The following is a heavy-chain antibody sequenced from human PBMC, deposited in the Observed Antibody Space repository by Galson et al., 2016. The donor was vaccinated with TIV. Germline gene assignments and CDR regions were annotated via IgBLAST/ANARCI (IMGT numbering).Heavy chain of an antibody. CDR3: ARAGPGYSGYVDDGMDV. CDR2: IYPGDSDI. D-gene: IGHD5-12*01. CDR1: GYDFTNYW. Sequence: QSGAEVKKPGESLKISCKESGYDFTNYWMAWVRQKPGKGLEWMGIIYPGDSDIKYSPSFQGQVTISADRYISTAYLQWSSLKASDTAMYFCARAGPGYSGYVDDGMDVGGQGTKVTVSS. V-gene: IGHV5-51*01. J-gene: IGHJ6*02.